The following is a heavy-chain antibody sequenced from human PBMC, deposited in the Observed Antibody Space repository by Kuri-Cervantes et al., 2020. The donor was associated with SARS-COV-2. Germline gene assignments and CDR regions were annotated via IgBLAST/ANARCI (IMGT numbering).Heavy chain of an antibody. CDR2: ISTYNGNT. CDR1: GYTFTSYA. D-gene: IGHD5-18*01. CDR3: AREIQLWKPIDY. Sequence: ASVKVSCKAFGYTFTSYAISWVRQAPGQGLEWMGWISTYNGNTNYAQKLQGRVTMTTDTSTSTAYMELRSLRSDDTAVYYCAREIQLWKPIDYWGQGTRVTGYS. J-gene: IGHJ4*02. V-gene: IGHV1-18*04.